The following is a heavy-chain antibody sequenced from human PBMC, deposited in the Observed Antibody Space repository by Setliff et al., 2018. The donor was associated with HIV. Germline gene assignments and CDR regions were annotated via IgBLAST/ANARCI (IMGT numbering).Heavy chain of an antibody. V-gene: IGHV1-69*10. CDR3: ARPGVYGSGEGYFDY. CDR1: GGTFSSYA. D-gene: IGHD3-10*01. CDR2: MNPDSGNT. Sequence: SVKVSCKASGGTFSSYAISWVRQAPGQGLEWMGWMNPDSGNTDYAQKFQGRVTITADKSTSTAYMELNSLRVEDTAVYYCARPGVYGSGEGYFDYWGQGTLVTVS. J-gene: IGHJ4*02.